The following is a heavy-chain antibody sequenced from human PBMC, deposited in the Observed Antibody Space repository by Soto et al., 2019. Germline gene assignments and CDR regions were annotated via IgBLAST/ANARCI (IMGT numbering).Heavy chain of an antibody. CDR2: IYWDNDK. V-gene: IGHV2-5*02. D-gene: IGHD5-18*01. Sequence: QITLKESGPTLVKPTQTLTLTCTFSGFSLSTGGVGVGWIRQPPGKALEWLALIYWDNDKRYSPSLKMSRLTITKDTSKNQVVLTMTNMDPVDTATYYCVYSPGYSYASYWGQGALVTVSS. CDR3: VYSPGYSYASY. J-gene: IGHJ4*02. CDR1: GFSLSTGGVG.